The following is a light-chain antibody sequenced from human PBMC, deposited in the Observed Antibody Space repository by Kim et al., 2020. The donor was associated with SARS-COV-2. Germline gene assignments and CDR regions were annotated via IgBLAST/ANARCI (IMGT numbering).Light chain of an antibody. V-gene: IGLV3-19*01. J-gene: IGLJ2*01. CDR2: GEN. CDR3: NSSDIYTYDVI. CDR1: SLRSFY. Sequence: SSELTQDPAVYVALGQTVRITCQGDSLRSFYTSWYQQKPGKAPVLVIYGENNRPSGIPDRFSGSSSINSASLTITGGQAEDGADYYCNSSDIYTYDVIFG.